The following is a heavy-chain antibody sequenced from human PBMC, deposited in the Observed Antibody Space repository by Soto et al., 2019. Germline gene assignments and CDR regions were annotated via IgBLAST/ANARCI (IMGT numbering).Heavy chain of an antibody. V-gene: IGHV3-48*03. J-gene: IGHJ4*02. Sequence: PGGSLRLSCAASGFAIRNYEMNWVRQAPGKGLEWVSYINSGGTSKEYTDSVEGRFTISRDTALNSLYLQMDSLRDEDTAIYYCARENSGDAFDFWGQGILVTVSS. CDR1: GFAIRNYE. CDR2: INSGGTSK. D-gene: IGHD4-17*01. CDR3: ARENSGDAFDF.